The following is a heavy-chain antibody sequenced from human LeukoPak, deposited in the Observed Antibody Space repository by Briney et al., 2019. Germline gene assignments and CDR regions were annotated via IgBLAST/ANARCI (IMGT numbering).Heavy chain of an antibody. CDR2: ISAYNGNT. Sequence: GASVKVSCKASGYTFTSYGISWVRQAPGQGLEWMGWISAYNGNTNYAQKLQGRVTMTTDTSTSTAYMELRSLRSDDTAVYYCARTPSPRGYSGYDFTAVDYWGQGTLVTVSS. V-gene: IGHV1-18*01. CDR1: GYTFTSYG. J-gene: IGHJ4*02. CDR3: ARTPSPRGYSGYDFTAVDY. D-gene: IGHD5-12*01.